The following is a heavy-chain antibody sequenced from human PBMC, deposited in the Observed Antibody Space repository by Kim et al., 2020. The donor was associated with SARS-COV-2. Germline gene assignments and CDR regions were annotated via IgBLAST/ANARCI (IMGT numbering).Heavy chain of an antibody. CDR2: IYYSGST. CDR3: ARVVWDIVVVPAARRLYYFDY. CDR1: GGSISSSSYY. J-gene: IGHJ4*02. D-gene: IGHD2-2*01. Sequence: SETLSLTCTVSGGSISSSSYYWGWIRQPPGKGLEWIGSIYYSGSTYYNPSLKSRVTISVDTSKNQFSLKLSSMTAADTAVYYCARVVWDIVVVPAARRLYYFDYWGQGTLVTVSS. V-gene: IGHV4-39*07.